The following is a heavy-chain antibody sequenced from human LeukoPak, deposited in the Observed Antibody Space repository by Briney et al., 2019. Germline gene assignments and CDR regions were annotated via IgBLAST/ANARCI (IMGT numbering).Heavy chain of an antibody. V-gene: IGHV4-59*01. CDR3: ARAPYSNYVDY. Sequence: SETLSLTCTVSGGSISSYYWRWIRQPPGKGLEWIGYISYSGTTNYIPSLKSRVTISVDTSKNQFSLKLTSVTAADTAVYFCARAPYSNYVDYWGQGTLVTVSS. D-gene: IGHD4-11*01. J-gene: IGHJ4*02. CDR2: ISYSGTT. CDR1: GGSISSYY.